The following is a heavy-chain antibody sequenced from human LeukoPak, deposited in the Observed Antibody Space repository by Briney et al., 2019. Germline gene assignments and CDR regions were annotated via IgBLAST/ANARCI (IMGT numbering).Heavy chain of an antibody. D-gene: IGHD3-22*01. CDR3: AKDDYDSSGYPNAFHI. CDR1: GLTFSSYA. V-gene: IGHV3-23*01. J-gene: IGHJ3*02. CDR2: ISGSGGST. Sequence: GGSLRLSCAASGLTFSSYAMSWVRQAPGKGLEWVSGISGSGGSTYYADSVKGRFTISRDSSKNTLYLQVNSLRAEDTAVYYCAKDDYDSSGYPNAFHIWGQGTMVTVSS.